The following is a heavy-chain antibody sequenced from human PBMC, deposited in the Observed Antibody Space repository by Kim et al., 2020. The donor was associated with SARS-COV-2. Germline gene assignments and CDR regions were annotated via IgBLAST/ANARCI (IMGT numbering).Heavy chain of an antibody. J-gene: IGHJ3*02. CDR1: GFTFSSYW. V-gene: IGHV3-7*03. Sequence: GGSLRLSCAASGFTFSSYWMGWVRQAPGKGLEWVANIKQDGSEKYFVDSVKGRFTISRDNAKNSLYLQLNSLRAEDSAMYNCARGSSFSGFAFDIWGQGT. CDR3: ARGSSFSGFAFDI. CDR2: IKQDGSEK. D-gene: IGHD6-6*01.